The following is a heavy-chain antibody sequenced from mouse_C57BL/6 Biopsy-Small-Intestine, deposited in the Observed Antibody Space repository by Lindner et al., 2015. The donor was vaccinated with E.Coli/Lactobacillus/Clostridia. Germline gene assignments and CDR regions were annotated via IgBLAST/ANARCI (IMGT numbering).Heavy chain of an antibody. J-gene: IGHJ4*01. V-gene: IGHV14-3*01. CDR3: ATGGGGSAAGDY. CDR1: GFTFTNSA. D-gene: IGHD3-2*02. CDR2: IVVGSGDT. Sequence: SVKVSCKASGFTFTNSAVQWVRQARGQRLEWIGWIVVGSGDTNYAPNFQERVTITRDMSTNTAYVELSSLRSEDTALYYCATGGGGSAAGDYWGQGTLVTVSS.